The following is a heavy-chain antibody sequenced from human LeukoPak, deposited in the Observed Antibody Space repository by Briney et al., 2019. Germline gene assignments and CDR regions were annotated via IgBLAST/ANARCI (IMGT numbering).Heavy chain of an antibody. Sequence: PGGSLRLSCAASGFTFSSYGMHWVRQAPGKGLEWVAVISYDGSNKYYADSVKGRFTISRDNSKNTLYLQMNSLRAEDTAVYYCARAGGDYVADAFDIWGQGTMVTVSS. CDR2: ISYDGSNK. J-gene: IGHJ3*02. D-gene: IGHD3-16*01. CDR1: GFTFSSYG. V-gene: IGHV3-30*03. CDR3: ARAGGDYVADAFDI.